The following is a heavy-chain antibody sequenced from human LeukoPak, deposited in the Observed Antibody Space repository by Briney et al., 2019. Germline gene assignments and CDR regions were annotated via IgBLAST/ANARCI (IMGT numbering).Heavy chain of an antibody. J-gene: IGHJ3*02. Sequence: ASVKVSCKASGYTFTSYGISWVRQAPGQGLEWMGWISAYNGNTNYAQKLQGRVTMTTDTSTSTAYMELRSLRSEDTAVYYCAREIVGATNGAFDIWGQGTMVTVSS. CDR3: AREIVGATNGAFDI. CDR1: GYTFTSYG. D-gene: IGHD1-26*01. V-gene: IGHV1-18*01. CDR2: ISAYNGNT.